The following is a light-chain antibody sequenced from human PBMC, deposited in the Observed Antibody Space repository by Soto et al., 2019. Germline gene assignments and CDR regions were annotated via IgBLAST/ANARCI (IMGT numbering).Light chain of an antibody. J-gene: IGLJ2*01. CDR1: SSNIGSNT. CDR3: VAWDDSLNGYVV. CDR2: SNN. Sequence: QCVLTQPPSACGTPGQRVTISCSGSSSNIGSNTVNWYQQLPGTAPKLVIYSNNQRPSGVPDRFSGSKSGTSASLAISGLQSEDEADYYCVAWDDSLNGYVVFGGGTKVTVL. V-gene: IGLV1-44*01.